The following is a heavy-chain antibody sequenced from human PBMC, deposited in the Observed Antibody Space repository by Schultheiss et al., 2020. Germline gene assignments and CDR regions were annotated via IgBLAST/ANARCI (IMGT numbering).Heavy chain of an antibody. CDR1: GGSISSSSYY. Sequence: SQTLSLTCTVSGGSISSSSYYWSWIRQPAGKGLEWIGRIYTSGSTNYNPSLKSRVTISVDTSKNQFSLKLSSVTAADTAVYYCARGRVTTWGNWYFDLWGRGTLVTVSS. CDR3: ARGRVTTWGNWYFDL. J-gene: IGHJ2*01. CDR2: IYTSGST. D-gene: IGHD4-17*01. V-gene: IGHV4-61*02.